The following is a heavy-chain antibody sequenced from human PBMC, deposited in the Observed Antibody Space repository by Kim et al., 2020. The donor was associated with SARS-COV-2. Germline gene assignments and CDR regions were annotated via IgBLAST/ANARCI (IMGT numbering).Heavy chain of an antibody. J-gene: IGHJ4*02. V-gene: IGHV3-15*01. CDR1: GFTFSNAW. Sequence: GGSLRLSCAASGFTFSNAWMSWVRQAPGKGLEWVGRIKSKTDGGTTDYAAPVKGRFTISRDDSKNTLYLTMNSLKTEDTAVYYCTTDPCEGTYYDRSGYFGCWDYWGQGTLVTVSS. D-gene: IGHD3-22*01. CDR2: IKSKTDGGTT. CDR3: TTDPCEGTYYDRSGYFGCWDY.